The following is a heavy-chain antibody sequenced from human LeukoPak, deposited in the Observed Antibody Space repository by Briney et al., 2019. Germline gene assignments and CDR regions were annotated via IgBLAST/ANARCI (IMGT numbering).Heavy chain of an antibody. V-gene: IGHV3-23*01. D-gene: IGHD3-10*01. CDR1: GFTFSSYA. CDR2: ISGSGGST. Sequence: GGSQRLSCAASGFTFSSYAMSWVRQAPGKGLEWVSAISGSGGSTYYADSVKGRFTISRDNSKNTLYLQMNSLRAEDTAVYYCAKDQGAYYGSGSYPTYYYYGMDAWGQGTTVTVSS. CDR3: AKDQGAYYGSGSYPTYYYYGMDA. J-gene: IGHJ6*02.